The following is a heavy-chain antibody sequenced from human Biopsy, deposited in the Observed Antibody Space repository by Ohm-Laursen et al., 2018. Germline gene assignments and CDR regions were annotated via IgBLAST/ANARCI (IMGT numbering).Heavy chain of an antibody. CDR1: GGDINNYY. D-gene: IGHD3-22*01. Sequence: SDTLSLTCDVSGGDINNYYWSWIRQPAGKGLEWIGRIYPGGSTNYNPSLKSRVTMSVDTSKKQLSLRLRSVTAADTAMYYCASVVLGPTNDAFDLWGQRTMVGVSS. V-gene: IGHV4-4*07. J-gene: IGHJ3*01. CDR2: IYPGGST. CDR3: ASVVLGPTNDAFDL.